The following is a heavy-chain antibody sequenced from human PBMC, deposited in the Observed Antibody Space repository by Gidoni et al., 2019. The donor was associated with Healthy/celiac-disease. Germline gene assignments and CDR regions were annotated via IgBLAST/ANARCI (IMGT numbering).Heavy chain of an antibody. Sequence: GCTVSSRAMSWVRQVQGKGLEWDSAISGSGGSTYYEDSVKGRFTISRDNSKNTLYLQMTSLRAEDTAVYYCAKGGYSFDYWGQGTLVTVSS. CDR2: ISGSGGST. J-gene: IGHJ4*02. CDR3: AKGGYSFDY. CDR1: GCTVSSRA. D-gene: IGHD5-18*01. V-gene: IGHV3-23*01.